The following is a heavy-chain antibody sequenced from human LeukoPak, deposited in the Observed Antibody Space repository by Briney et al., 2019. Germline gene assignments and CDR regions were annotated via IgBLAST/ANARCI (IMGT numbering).Heavy chain of an antibody. CDR3: ARRGNSYGYYDY. D-gene: IGHD5-18*01. Sequence: SETLSLTCTVSGGSISSYYWSWIRQPPGKGLEWSGYIYYSGSTNYNPSLKSRVTISVDTSKNQFSLKLSSVTAADTAVYYCARRGNSYGYYDYWGQGTLVTVSS. J-gene: IGHJ4*02. V-gene: IGHV4-59*08. CDR2: IYYSGST. CDR1: GGSISSYY.